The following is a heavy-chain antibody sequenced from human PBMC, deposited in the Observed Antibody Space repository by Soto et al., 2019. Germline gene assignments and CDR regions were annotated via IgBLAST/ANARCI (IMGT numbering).Heavy chain of an antibody. CDR1: GYTLTELS. CDR2: FDPEDSET. J-gene: IGHJ4*02. Sequence: ASVKVSCKVSGYTLTELSMHWVRQAPGKGLEWMGGFDPEDSETIYAQKFQGRVTMTEDTSTDTAYMELSSLRSEDTAVYYCATRANSYSSGWYRRDFDYWGQGTLVTVSS. CDR3: ATRANSYSSGWYRRDFDY. D-gene: IGHD6-19*01. V-gene: IGHV1-24*01.